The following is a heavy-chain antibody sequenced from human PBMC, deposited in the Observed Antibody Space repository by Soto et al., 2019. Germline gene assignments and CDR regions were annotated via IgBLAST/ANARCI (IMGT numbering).Heavy chain of an antibody. CDR3: ARLSVAALRFGWFDP. J-gene: IGHJ5*02. CDR1: SGSISSYY. V-gene: IGHV4-39*01. D-gene: IGHD3-10*01. CDR2: IYYSGSP. Sequence: PSETLSLTCTVSSGSISSYYWGWIRQPPGKGLEWIGSIYYSGSPYHNPSLKSRVIIFVDTSKNQFSLKLSSVTAADTAVYYCARLSVAALRFGWFDPWGQGALVTVSS.